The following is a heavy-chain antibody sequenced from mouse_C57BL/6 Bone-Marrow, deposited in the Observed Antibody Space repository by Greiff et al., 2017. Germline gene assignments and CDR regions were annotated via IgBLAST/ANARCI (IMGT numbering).Heavy chain of an antibody. J-gene: IGHJ2*01. CDR1: GYTFTDYY. V-gene: IGHV1-26*01. Sequence: EVQLQQSGPELVKPGASVKISCTASGYTFTDYYMNWVKQSHGKSLEWIGEINPNNGGTSYNQKFKGKATLTVDKSSSTAYMELRSLTSEDSAVYYCARWGAYYSNHYIDYWGQGTTLTVSS. CDR3: ARWGAYYSNHYIDY. D-gene: IGHD2-5*01. CDR2: INPNNGGT.